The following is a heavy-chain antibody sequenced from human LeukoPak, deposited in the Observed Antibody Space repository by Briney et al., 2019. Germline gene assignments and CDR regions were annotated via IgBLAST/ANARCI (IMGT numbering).Heavy chain of an antibody. CDR1: GYILTSYG. CDR3: ARAGLDHCSGGSCYFEWFDP. J-gene: IGHJ5*02. Sequence: ASVKVSCKASGYILTSYGISWVRQAPGQGLEWMGWISGYNGNINYAQKLQGRVTMTTDTSTSTAYTELRSLRSDDTAVYYCARAGLDHCSGGSCYFEWFDPWGQGTLVTVSS. CDR2: ISGYNGNI. D-gene: IGHD2-15*01. V-gene: IGHV1-18*01.